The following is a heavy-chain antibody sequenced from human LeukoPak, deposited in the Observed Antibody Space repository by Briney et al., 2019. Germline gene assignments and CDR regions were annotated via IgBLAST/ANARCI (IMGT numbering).Heavy chain of an antibody. Sequence: PGGSLRLSCAASGFTFSSYAMSWVRQAPGKGLEWVAVISYDGSNKYYADSVKGRFTISRDSSKNTLYLQMNSLRAEDTAVYYCAKEGYGGYDSLHPIDYWGQGTLVTVSS. D-gene: IGHD5-12*01. CDR1: GFTFSSYA. V-gene: IGHV3-30*18. CDR2: ISYDGSNK. J-gene: IGHJ4*02. CDR3: AKEGYGGYDSLHPIDY.